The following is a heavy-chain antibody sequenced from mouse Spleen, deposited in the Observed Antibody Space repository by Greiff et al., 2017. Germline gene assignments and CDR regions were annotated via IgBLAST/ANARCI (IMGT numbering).Heavy chain of an antibody. CDR3: ARGYDGSFDY. V-gene: IGHV1-50*01. Sequence: QVQLQQSGAELVRPGASVKLSCKTSGYIFTSYWIHWVKQRSGQGLEWIGEIDPSDSYTNYNQKFKGKATLTVDKSSSTAYMQLSSLTSEDSAVYYCARGYDGSFDYWGQGTTLTVSS. CDR1: GYIFTSYW. J-gene: IGHJ2*01. CDR2: IDPSDSYT. D-gene: IGHD2-3*01.